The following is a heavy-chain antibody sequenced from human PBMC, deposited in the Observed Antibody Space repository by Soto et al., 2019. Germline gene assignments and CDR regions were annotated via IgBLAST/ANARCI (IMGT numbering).Heavy chain of an antibody. CDR2: ISANSGNT. CDR1: GYTFSSYG. V-gene: IGHV1-18*01. CDR3: ARGGPGAPFDY. J-gene: IGHJ4*02. Sequence: QVLLVQSGAEVKKPGASVKISCKASGYTFSSYGISWVRQAPGQGLEWMGWISANSGNTNYAQKVQGRVTMTTDTSTSTAYMELRSLRSDDTAMYYCARGGPGAPFDYWGQGTPVTVSS. D-gene: IGHD1-26*01.